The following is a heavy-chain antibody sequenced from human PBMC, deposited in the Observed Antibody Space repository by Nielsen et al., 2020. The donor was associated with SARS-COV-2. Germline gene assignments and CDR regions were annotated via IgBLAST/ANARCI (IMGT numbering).Heavy chain of an antibody. V-gene: IGHV3-23*01. J-gene: IGHJ6*02. CDR2: IKTSGGST. Sequence: GESLKISCAASGFTFSDYAMAWVRQAPGKGLEWVSVIKTSGGSTYYADSVKGRFTISRDNSKNTLYLQMNSLRAEDTAVYYCAKEEYSSPSYGMDVWGQGTTVTVSS. CDR1: GFTFSDYA. D-gene: IGHD6-6*01. CDR3: AKEEYSSPSYGMDV.